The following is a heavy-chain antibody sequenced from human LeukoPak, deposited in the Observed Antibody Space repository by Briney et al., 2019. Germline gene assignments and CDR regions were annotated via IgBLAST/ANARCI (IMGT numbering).Heavy chain of an antibody. Sequence: GASVKVSCKASGYTFTSYDINWVRQATGQGLEWLGWMNPNSGNTGYAQKFQGRVTITRDTSISTAYMELSSLRSEDTAVYYCARHYGTNSGWFDPWGQGTLVSVSS. D-gene: IGHD4/OR15-4a*01. CDR1: GYTFTSYD. CDR2: MNPNSGNT. CDR3: ARHYGTNSGWFDP. V-gene: IGHV1-8*03. J-gene: IGHJ5*02.